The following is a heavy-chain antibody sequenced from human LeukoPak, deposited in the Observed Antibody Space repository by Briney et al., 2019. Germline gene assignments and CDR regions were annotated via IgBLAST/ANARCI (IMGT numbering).Heavy chain of an antibody. CDR3: AKEAGVVVVPAAIVY. V-gene: IGHV3-30*18. J-gene: IGHJ4*02. CDR2: ISYDGSNK. Sequence: PGGSLRLSCAASGFTFSSYGMHWVRQAPGKGLEWVADISYDGSNKYYADSVKGRFTISRDNSKNTLYLQMNSLRAEDTAIYYCAKEAGVVVVPAAIVYWGQGTLVTVSS. D-gene: IGHD2-2*02. CDR1: GFTFSSYG.